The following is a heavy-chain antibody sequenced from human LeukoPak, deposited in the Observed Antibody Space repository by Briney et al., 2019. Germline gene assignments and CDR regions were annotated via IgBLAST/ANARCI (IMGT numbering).Heavy chain of an antibody. J-gene: IGHJ4*01. CDR3: AKGIYSSGWSYFDY. Sequence: GGSPRLSCAASGFTLSDHGMNWVRQAPGKGLEWVSTLSGSGITTYYADSVKGRFTISRDNSKNTLYLQMNTLRAEDSALYYCAKGIYSSGWSYFDYWGHGTLVTVSS. V-gene: IGHV3-23*01. CDR2: LSGSGITT. D-gene: IGHD6-19*01. CDR1: GFTLSDHG.